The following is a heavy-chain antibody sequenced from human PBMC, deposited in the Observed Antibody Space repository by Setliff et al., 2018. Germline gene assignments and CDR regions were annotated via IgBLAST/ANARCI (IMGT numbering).Heavy chain of an antibody. V-gene: IGHV7-4-1*02. D-gene: IGHD2-2*01. CDR3: ARDLGYCSTTSCHGDWFDP. CDR1: GYTFTTYA. CDR2: INTNTGNP. J-gene: IGHJ5*02. Sequence: ASVKVSCKTSGYTFTTYAINWVRQAPGQGLEWMGWINTNTGNPTYAQDLTGRFVFSLDTSVSTAYLQISSLKAEDTAVYYCARDLGYCSTTSCHGDWFDPWGQGTLVTVSS.